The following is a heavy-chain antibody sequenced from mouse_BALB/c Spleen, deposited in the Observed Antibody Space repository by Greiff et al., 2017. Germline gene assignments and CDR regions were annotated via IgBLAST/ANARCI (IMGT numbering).Heavy chain of an antibody. Sequence: QVQLKQSGAELVRPGSSVKISCKASGYAFSSYWMNWVKQRPGQGLEWIGQIYPGDGDTNYNGKFKGKATLTADKSSSTAYMQLSSLTSEDSAVYFCAGYYYGSSYYWGQGTTLTVSS. V-gene: IGHV1-80*01. D-gene: IGHD1-1*01. J-gene: IGHJ2*01. CDR2: IYPGDGDT. CDR3: AGYYYGSSYY. CDR1: GYAFSSYW.